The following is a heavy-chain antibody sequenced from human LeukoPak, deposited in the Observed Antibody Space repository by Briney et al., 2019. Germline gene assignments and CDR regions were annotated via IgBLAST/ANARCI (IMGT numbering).Heavy chain of an antibody. J-gene: IGHJ5*02. CDR2: MYYMCST. D-gene: IGHD3-22*01. Sequence: SQTLSLTCTVSGGSICSGDYYWSWIRQPPRNGLEWIAYMYYMCSTYYNPSPKSRVTMSADTSKNQRSLKLSSVTAADTAVYYCARPYYYDSRIYTSGQGILVTVSS. CDR3: ARPYYYDSRIYT. CDR1: GGSICSGDYY. V-gene: IGHV4-30-4*01.